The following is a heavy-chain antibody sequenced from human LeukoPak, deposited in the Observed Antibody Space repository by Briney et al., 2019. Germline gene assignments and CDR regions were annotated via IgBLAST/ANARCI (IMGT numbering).Heavy chain of an antibody. CDR3: ASHIVVVTAIRYYAMDV. V-gene: IGHV3-21*01. CDR1: GFTFGSYD. CDR2: ITTSSSYK. D-gene: IGHD2-2*01. Sequence: GGSLRLSCAASGFTFGSYDMNWVRQAPGKGLEWVSSITTSSSYKYYADSVKGRFTVSRDNAKNSLYLQMNSLRAEDTAVYYCASHIVVVTAIRYYAMDVWGQGTTVTVSS. J-gene: IGHJ6*02.